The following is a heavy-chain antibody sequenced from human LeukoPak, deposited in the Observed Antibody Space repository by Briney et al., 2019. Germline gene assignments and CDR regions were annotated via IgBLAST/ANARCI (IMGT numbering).Heavy chain of an antibody. J-gene: IGHJ6*04. Sequence: PGRSLRLSCAASGFTFSSYGMHWVRQAPGKGLEWVSSISGSGGNTYYADSVKGRFTISRDNAKNSLYLQMNSLRAEDTAVYYCAELGITMIGGVWGKGATVTISS. V-gene: IGHV3-21*01. CDR3: AELGITMIGGV. CDR1: GFTFSSYG. CDR2: ISGSGGNT. D-gene: IGHD3-10*02.